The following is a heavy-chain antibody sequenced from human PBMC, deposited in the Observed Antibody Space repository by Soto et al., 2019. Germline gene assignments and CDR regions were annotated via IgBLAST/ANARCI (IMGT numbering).Heavy chain of an antibody. Sequence: GASVKVSGKVSGYTLTELSMHWVRQAPGKGLEWMGGFDPEDGETIYAQKFQGRVTMTEDTSTDTAYMELSSLRSGDTAVYYCATGRLYCTNGVCSSSFDYWGQGTLVTVSS. D-gene: IGHD2-8*01. CDR2: FDPEDGET. J-gene: IGHJ4*02. CDR3: ATGRLYCTNGVCSSSFDY. CDR1: GYTLTELS. V-gene: IGHV1-24*01.